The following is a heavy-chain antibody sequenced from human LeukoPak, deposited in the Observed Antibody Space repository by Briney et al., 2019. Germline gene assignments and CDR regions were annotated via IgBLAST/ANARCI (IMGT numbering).Heavy chain of an antibody. V-gene: IGHV4-59*01. J-gene: IGHJ3*02. CDR1: GGSISSYY. CDR3: ARVPGYYDSSGYRDAFDI. CDR2: IYYSGST. D-gene: IGHD3-22*01. Sequence: SETLSLTCTVSGGSISSYYWSWIRQPPGKGLEWIWYIYYSGSTNYNPSLKSRVTISVDTSKNQFSLKLSSVTAADTAVYYCARVPGYYDSSGYRDAFDIWGQGTMVTVSS.